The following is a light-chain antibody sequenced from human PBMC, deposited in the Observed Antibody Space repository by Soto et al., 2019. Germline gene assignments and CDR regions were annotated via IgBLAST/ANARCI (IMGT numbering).Light chain of an antibody. J-gene: IGLJ3*02. V-gene: IGLV4-69*01. Sequence: QSALTQSPSASASLGASVKLTCTLSSGHSSYAIAWHQQQPEKGPRYLMKLNSDGSHSKGDGIPDRFSGSSSGAERYLTISSLQSEDEADYYCQTWGTGIPWVFGGGTQLTVL. CDR1: SGHSSYA. CDR2: LNSDGSH. CDR3: QTWGTGIPWV.